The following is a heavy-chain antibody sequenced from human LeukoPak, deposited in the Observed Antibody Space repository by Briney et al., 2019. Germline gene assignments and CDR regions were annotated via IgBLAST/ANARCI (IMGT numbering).Heavy chain of an antibody. D-gene: IGHD6-13*01. CDR1: GLTFRNYG. J-gene: IGHJ4*02. Sequence: GGSLRLSCAASGLTFRNYGMHWVRQAPGKGLEWVAFIRYDASNKYYADSVKGRFTISRDNSKNTLYLQMNSLRAEDTAVYYCARGRSGSSWLDYWGQGTLVTVSS. V-gene: IGHV3-30*02. CDR2: IRYDASNK. CDR3: ARGRSGSSWLDY.